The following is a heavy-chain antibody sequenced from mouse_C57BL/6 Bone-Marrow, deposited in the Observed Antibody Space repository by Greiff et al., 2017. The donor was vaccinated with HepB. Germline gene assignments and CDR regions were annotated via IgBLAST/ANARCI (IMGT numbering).Heavy chain of an antibody. CDR1: GFTFSSYA. CDR3: AGGKGYAMDY. J-gene: IGHJ4*01. D-gene: IGHD1-3*01. Sequence: DVHLVESGGGLVKPGGSLKLSCAASGFTFSSYAMSWVRQTPEKRLEWVATISDGGSYTYYPDNVKGRFTISRDNAKNNLYLQMSHLKSEDTAMYYCAGGKGYAMDYWGQGTSVTVSS. CDR2: ISDGGSYT. V-gene: IGHV5-4*01.